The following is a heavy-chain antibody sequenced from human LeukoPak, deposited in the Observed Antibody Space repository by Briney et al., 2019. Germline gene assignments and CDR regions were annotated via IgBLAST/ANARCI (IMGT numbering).Heavy chain of an antibody. D-gene: IGHD3-22*01. CDR2: INSSGST. J-gene: IGHJ5*02. V-gene: IGHV4-59*07. Sequence: DTLSLTCTVSGGSISSYYWSWIRQPPGKGLEWIGYINSSGSTNYNPSLKSRVTISVDTSKNQFSLKLSSVTAADTAVYYCARVGSRYYDSSGYYSNWFDPWGQGTLVTVSS. CDR1: GGSISSYY. CDR3: ARVGSRYYDSSGYYSNWFDP.